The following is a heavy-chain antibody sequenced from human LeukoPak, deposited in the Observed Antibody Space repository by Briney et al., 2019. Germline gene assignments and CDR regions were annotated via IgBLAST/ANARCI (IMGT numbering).Heavy chain of an antibody. Sequence: ASVKVSCKSSGYTFTSYGISWVRQAPGQGLEWVGWISTYNGNTNYAQKLQGRVTMTTDTSTSTAYMELRSLRSDDTAVYSCARGEYSSPRSAFDIWGQGTMVTVSS. CDR2: ISTYNGNT. CDR3: ARGEYSSPRSAFDI. D-gene: IGHD6-6*01. J-gene: IGHJ3*02. CDR1: GYTFTSYG. V-gene: IGHV1-18*01.